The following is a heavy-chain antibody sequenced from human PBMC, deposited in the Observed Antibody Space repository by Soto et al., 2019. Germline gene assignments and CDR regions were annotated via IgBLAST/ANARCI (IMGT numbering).Heavy chain of an antibody. CDR1: GGTFSSYA. Sequence: QVQLVQSGAEVKKPGSSVKVSCKASGGTFSSYAISWVRQAPGQGLEWMGGIIPIFGTANYAQKFQGRVTITADESTSTAYMELSSLRSEDTAVYYCARVAVSYDSPDLGGYFDYWGQGTLVTVSS. CDR3: ARVAVSYDSPDLGGYFDY. CDR2: IIPIFGTA. V-gene: IGHV1-69*01. D-gene: IGHD3-22*01. J-gene: IGHJ4*02.